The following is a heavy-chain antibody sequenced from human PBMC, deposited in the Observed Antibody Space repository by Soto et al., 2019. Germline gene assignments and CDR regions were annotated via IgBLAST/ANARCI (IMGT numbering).Heavy chain of an antibody. CDR1: GGSISGYY. Sequence: PSETLSLTCTVSGGSISGYYWSWIRQPPGKGLEWFGYIYSSGSTNYNPSLQSRVTISVDTSKNQFSLKLSSVAAADTAVYYCARLACSSTRCFTYFDYWGQGALVTVSS. V-gene: IGHV4-59*08. CDR3: ARLACSSTRCFTYFDY. J-gene: IGHJ4*02. D-gene: IGHD2-2*02. CDR2: IYSSGST.